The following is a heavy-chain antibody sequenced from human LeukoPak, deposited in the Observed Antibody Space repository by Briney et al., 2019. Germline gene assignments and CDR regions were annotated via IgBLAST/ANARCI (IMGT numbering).Heavy chain of an antibody. D-gene: IGHD1-26*01. CDR2: ISNSGGT. Sequence: PSETLSLTCTVSGGSISSYFWNWVRPPPGKGLEWIGYISNSGGTNYNPSLKSRVTMSVDTSKDQFSLILTSVTAADTAVYYCARDTGVATSGSPVGYWGQGTLVTVSS. CDR1: GGSISSYF. J-gene: IGHJ4*02. V-gene: IGHV4-59*01. CDR3: ARDTGVATSGSPVGY.